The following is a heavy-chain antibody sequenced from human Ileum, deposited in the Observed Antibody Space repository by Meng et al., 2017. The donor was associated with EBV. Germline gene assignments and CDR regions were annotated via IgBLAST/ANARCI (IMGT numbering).Heavy chain of an antibody. V-gene: IGHV3-74*03. CDR1: GFTFSSYV. CDR2: ISHDGSNT. D-gene: IGHD2-21*01. Sequence: VRLVDAWGCLVQPGGSSRSSCAASGFTFSSYVMHWVRQAPGKGLVWVSRISHDGSNTMYADSVKRRFTVSRDNAKNTLYVQMNNLRAEDTAVYYCTTDTRFRIDSWGQGTLVTVSS. CDR3: TTDTRFRIDS. J-gene: IGHJ4*02.